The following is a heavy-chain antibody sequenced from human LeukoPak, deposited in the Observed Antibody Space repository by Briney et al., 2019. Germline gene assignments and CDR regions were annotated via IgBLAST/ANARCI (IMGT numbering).Heavy chain of an antibody. J-gene: IGHJ4*02. D-gene: IGHD3-22*01. CDR3: ATDWLDY. CDR2: IKSNIDGGTA. CDR1: GFIFNKAW. Sequence: KTGGSLRLSCVASGFIFNKAWMTWLRQAPGKGLEWVGRIKSNIDGGTADYAAPVKGRFTVSRDDSRNILYLQMNSLKIEDTAVYYCATDWLDYWGQGTLVTVSS. V-gene: IGHV3-15*01.